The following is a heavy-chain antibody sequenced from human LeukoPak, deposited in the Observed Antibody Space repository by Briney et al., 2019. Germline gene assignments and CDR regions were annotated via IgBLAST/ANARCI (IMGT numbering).Heavy chain of an antibody. J-gene: IGHJ6*02. D-gene: IGHD1-26*01. Sequence: AASVKVSCKASGYNFNNYGVSWVRQAPGQGLEWMGWISAKTDNTNYAQKVQGRVTMTTDTSTTTAYMELRSLGSDDTAVYYCARGSYPYSHGMDAWGQGTTVTVSS. CDR3: ARGSYPYSHGMDA. V-gene: IGHV1-18*01. CDR2: ISAKTDNT. CDR1: GYNFNNYG.